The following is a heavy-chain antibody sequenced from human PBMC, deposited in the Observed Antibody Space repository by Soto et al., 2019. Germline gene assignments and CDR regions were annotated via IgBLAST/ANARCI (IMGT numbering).Heavy chain of an antibody. CDR3: ARGRGGWYGLDAFDI. Sequence: SETLSLTCTVSGGSISSYYLSWIRQPPGKGLEWIGYIYYSGSTNYNPSLKSRVTISVDTSKNQFSLKLSSVTAADTAVYYCARGRGGWYGLDAFDIWGQGTIVTVSS. J-gene: IGHJ3*02. V-gene: IGHV4-59*01. D-gene: IGHD6-19*01. CDR1: GGSISSYY. CDR2: IYYSGST.